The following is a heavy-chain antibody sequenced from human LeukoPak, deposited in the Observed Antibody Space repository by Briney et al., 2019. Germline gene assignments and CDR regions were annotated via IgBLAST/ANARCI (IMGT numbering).Heavy chain of an antibody. CDR2: ISYDGSEK. CDR3: VRSSSSDYFDY. CDR1: GFIFNNYP. J-gene: IGHJ4*02. Sequence: GGSLRLSCAASGFIFNNYPMHWVRQPPGKGLEWVAVISYDGSEKYYIDSVKGRFTISRDNPKNTLYLQMNNLRPDDTALYYCVRSSSSDYFDYWGRGTLVTVSS. D-gene: IGHD6-25*01. V-gene: IGHV3-30-3*01.